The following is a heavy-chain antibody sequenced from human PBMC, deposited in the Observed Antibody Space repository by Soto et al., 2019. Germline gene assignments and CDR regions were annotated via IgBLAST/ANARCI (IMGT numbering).Heavy chain of an antibody. CDR2: IVIGGGNT. CDR3: AAELYSGGRCCSFDI. Sequence: QMQVVQSGPEVKNPGTSVRVSCKTSGFTFSRSAVQWVRQARGQGLEWIGWIVIGGGNTKSAQNLQDRLTITRDMSTSTAYTEVTSLRSEETAVYYCAAELYSGGRCCSFDIWGQGTVVTVSS. D-gene: IGHD2-21*01. V-gene: IGHV1-58*01. J-gene: IGHJ3*02. CDR1: GFTFSRSA.